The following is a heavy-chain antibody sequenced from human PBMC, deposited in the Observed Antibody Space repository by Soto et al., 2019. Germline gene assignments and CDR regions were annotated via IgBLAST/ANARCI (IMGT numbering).Heavy chain of an antibody. D-gene: IGHD3-10*01. CDR2: IYSGGYT. CDR3: ESRPGGGGY. Sequence: EVQLVESGGGLIQPGGSLRLSCAVSGFTVSNNYMSWVRQAPGKGLEGVSVIYSGGYTAYGDSVKGRFTISRDNSKKTFYLPKHSPRAADPAVYYCESRPGGGGYWGQGTLVTVSS. V-gene: IGHV3-53*01. J-gene: IGHJ4*02. CDR1: GFTVSNNY.